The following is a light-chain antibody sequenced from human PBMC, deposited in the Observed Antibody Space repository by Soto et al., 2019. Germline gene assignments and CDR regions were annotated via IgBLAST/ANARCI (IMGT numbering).Light chain of an antibody. Sequence: DIQMTQSPSSLSASVGDRVTITCRASQGISNYLAWYQQRPGQAPKLLISGGSTLQSGVPSRFSGSGSGTAFTLTISGLQPEDFATYYCQQSYSTPLYTFGQGTKLDI. J-gene: IGKJ2*01. CDR1: QGISNY. V-gene: IGKV1-39*01. CDR3: QQSYSTPLYT. CDR2: GGS.